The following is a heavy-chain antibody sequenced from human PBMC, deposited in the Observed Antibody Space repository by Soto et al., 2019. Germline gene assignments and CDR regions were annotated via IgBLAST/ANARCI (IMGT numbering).Heavy chain of an antibody. D-gene: IGHD6-19*01. V-gene: IGHV4-39*01. CDR2: IYYSGNP. Sequence: SETVSLTRTVSGGSIRTSRNNCLWIRQPPGKGLEWIGSIYYSGNPYYNPSRKSRVTISVHTSKDQFSLKMSSVTAADTAVYYCARHSYSSGWYFDYWGQGTLVTVS. CDR1: GGSIRTSRNN. J-gene: IGHJ4*02. CDR3: ARHSYSSGWYFDY.